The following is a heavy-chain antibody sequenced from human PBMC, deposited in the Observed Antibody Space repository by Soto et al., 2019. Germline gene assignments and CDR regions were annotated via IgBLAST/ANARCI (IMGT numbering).Heavy chain of an antibody. Sequence: GGSLRLSCAAPGFTFSSYAMSWVRQAPGKGLEWVSAISGSGGRTYYADSVKGRFTISRDNSKNTLYLQMISLRAEDTAVYYCAKDRTAYCSSTSCFPDAFDIWDQWTMGTVSS. CDR1: GFTFSSYA. V-gene: IGHV3-23*01. D-gene: IGHD2-2*01. CDR2: ISGSGGRT. CDR3: AKDRTAYCSSTSCFPDAFDI. J-gene: IGHJ3*02.